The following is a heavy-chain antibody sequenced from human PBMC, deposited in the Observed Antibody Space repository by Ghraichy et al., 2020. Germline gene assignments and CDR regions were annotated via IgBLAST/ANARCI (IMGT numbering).Heavy chain of an antibody. CDR3: ARDLSSPYYGMDV. Sequence: GESLNISCAVSGFTFSRHDMSWVRQAPGKGLEWISYISSSSLTIFYADSVKGRFTIPRDNAKNSVYLQMNTLRDEDTAVYYCARDLSSPYYGMDVWGQGTTVTVSS. CDR1: GFTFSRHD. J-gene: IGHJ6*02. CDR2: ISSSSLTI. V-gene: IGHV3-48*02.